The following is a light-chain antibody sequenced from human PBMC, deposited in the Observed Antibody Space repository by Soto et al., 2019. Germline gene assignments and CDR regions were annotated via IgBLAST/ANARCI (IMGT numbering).Light chain of an antibody. CDR3: QHRANWPLT. CDR2: DAS. Sequence: EIVLTQSPATLSLSPGERATLSCRASQSLSRSLAWYQQKPGQAPRLLIYDASNRATGIPARFSGSGSGTDFTLTISSLEPEDFALYYCQHRANWPLTFGGGTKVDIK. V-gene: IGKV3-11*01. CDR1: QSLSRS. J-gene: IGKJ4*01.